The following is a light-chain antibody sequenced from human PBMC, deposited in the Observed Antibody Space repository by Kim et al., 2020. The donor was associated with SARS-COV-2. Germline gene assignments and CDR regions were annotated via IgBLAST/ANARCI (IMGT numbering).Light chain of an antibody. CDR2: VGTGGIVG. V-gene: IGLV9-49*01. Sequence: QPVLTQPPSASASLGASVTLTCTLSSGYSNYKVDWYQQRPGKGPRFVMRVGTGGIVGSKGDGIPDRFSVLGSGLNRYLTIKNIQEEDESDYHCRADHGSGINVLWVFGGLTKLTVL. CDR1: SGYSNYK. CDR3: RADHGSGINVLWV. J-gene: IGLJ3*02.